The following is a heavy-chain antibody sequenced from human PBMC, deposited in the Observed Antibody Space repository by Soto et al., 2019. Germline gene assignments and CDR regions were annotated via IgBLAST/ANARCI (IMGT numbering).Heavy chain of an antibody. V-gene: IGHV3-30-3*01. D-gene: IGHD3-10*01. CDR1: GFTFSSYA. Sequence: QVQLVESGGGVVQPGRSPRLSCAASGFTFSSYAMHWVRQAPGKGLEWVAVISYDGSNKYYADSVKGRFTISRDNSKNTLYLQMNSLRAEDTAVYYCARVYYGSGIHYYGMDVWGQGTTVTVSS. CDR3: ARVYYGSGIHYYGMDV. J-gene: IGHJ6*02. CDR2: ISYDGSNK.